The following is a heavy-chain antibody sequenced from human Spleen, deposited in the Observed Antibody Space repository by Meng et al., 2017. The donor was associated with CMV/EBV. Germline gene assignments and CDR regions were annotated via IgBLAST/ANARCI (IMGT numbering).Heavy chain of an antibody. V-gene: IGHV4-39*07. CDR2: IYYSGST. D-gene: IGHD3-3*01. J-gene: IGHJ4*02. Sequence: SETLSRTCTVSGGSISSSSYYWGWSRQPPGKGLECIGSIYYSGSTYYNPSLKSRVTISVDTSKNQFSLKLSSVTAADTAVYYCARERQGVGTFGVVINPFDYWGQGTLVTVSS. CDR3: ARERQGVGTFGVVINPFDY. CDR1: GGSISSSSYY.